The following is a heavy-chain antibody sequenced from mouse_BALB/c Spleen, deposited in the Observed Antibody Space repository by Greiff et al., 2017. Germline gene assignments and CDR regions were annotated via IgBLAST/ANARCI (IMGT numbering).Heavy chain of an antibody. CDR1: GYTFTSYW. CDR3: ASRDGYYFDY. V-gene: IGHV1S81*02. Sequence: VQLQQPGAELVKPGASVKLSCKASGYTFTSYWMHWVKQRPGQGLEWIGEINPSNGRTNYNEKFKSKATLTVDKSSSTAYMQLSSLTSEDSAVYYCASRDGYYFDYWGQGTTLTVSS. CDR2: INPSNGRT. J-gene: IGHJ2*01. D-gene: IGHD3-3*01.